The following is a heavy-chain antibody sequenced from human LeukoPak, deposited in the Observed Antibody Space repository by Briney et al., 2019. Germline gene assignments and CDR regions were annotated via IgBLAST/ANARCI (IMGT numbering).Heavy chain of an antibody. CDR3: TRVTTLTDYYYDY. Sequence: GGSLRLSCAASGFTFSDHYMDWVRQAPGKGLEWGGRTRNKAKSYTTEYPASMKGRFTISRDGSKSPLYLQMKSRKTEDTGMYYCTRVTTLTDYYYDYWGQGTLVTVSS. CDR2: TRNKAKSYTT. D-gene: IGHD4-17*01. V-gene: IGHV3-72*01. J-gene: IGHJ4*02. CDR1: GFTFSDHY.